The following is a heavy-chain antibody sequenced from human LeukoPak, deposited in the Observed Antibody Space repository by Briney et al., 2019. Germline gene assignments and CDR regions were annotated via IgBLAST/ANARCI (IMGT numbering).Heavy chain of an antibody. CDR2: IYPGDFDT. CDR3: ARHDRLLDYYMDV. V-gene: IGHV5-51*01. CDR1: GYSFTSYW. Sequence: GESLKISCKGSGYSFTSYWIGWVRQMPGKGLEWMGIIYPGDFDTRYSPSFQGQVTISADKSISTAYLQWSSLKASDTAMYYCARHDRLLDYYMDVWGKGTTVTVSS. J-gene: IGHJ6*03. D-gene: IGHD2-15*01.